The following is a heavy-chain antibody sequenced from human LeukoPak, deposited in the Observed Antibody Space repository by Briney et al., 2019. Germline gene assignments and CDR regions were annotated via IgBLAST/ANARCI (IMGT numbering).Heavy chain of an antibody. CDR2: INHSGST. Sequence: SETLSLTCAVYGGSFSGYYWSWIRQPPGKGLEWIGEINHSGSTNYTPSLKSRVTISVDTSKNQFSLKLSSVTAAAKAVYYCARGRYAVQRYWFDPWGQGTLVTVSS. J-gene: IGHJ5*02. CDR3: ARGRYAVQRYWFDP. CDR1: GGSFSGYY. D-gene: IGHD1-1*01. V-gene: IGHV4-34*01.